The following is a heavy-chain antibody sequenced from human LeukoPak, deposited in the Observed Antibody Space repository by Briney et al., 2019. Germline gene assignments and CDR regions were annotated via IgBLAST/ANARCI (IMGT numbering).Heavy chain of an antibody. J-gene: IGHJ4*02. CDR2: IYYSGNT. Sequence: SETLSLTRTVYSGSISSNSYYWGWIRQPPGKGLEWIGNIYYSGNTHYNPSLKGRVTILVDTSKNLISLKLSSVTAADTAVYYCARRWKAARPGDYFDYWGQGTLVTVSS. D-gene: IGHD6-6*01. CDR3: ARRWKAARPGDYFDY. V-gene: IGHV4-39*01. CDR1: SGSISSNSYY.